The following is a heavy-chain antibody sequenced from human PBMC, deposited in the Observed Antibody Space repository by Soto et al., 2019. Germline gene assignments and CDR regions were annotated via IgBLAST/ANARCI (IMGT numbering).Heavy chain of an antibody. V-gene: IGHV4-59*01. Sequence: QVQLQESGPGLVKPSETLSLTCTVSGGSISSYYWSWIRQPPGKGLEWIGYIYYSGSTNYNPSLKSRVTISVDTSKNQFSLKLSSVTAADTAVYYCARDQGLRYFDYWGQGTLVTVSS. CDR2: IYYSGST. CDR1: GGSISSYY. CDR3: ARDQGLRYFDY. D-gene: IGHD3-3*01. J-gene: IGHJ4*02.